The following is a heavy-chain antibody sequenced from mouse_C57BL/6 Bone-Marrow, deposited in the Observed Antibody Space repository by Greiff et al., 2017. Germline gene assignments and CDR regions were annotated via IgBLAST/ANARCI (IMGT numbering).Heavy chain of an antibody. Sequence: VQLVESGAELARPGASVKLSCKASGYTFTSYGISWVKQRTGQGLEWIGEIYPRSGNTYYNEKFKGKATLTADKSSSTAYMELRSLTSEDSAVYVCAIRGYYGSSYAMDYWGQGTSVTVSS. CDR3: AIRGYYGSSYAMDY. CDR2: IYPRSGNT. J-gene: IGHJ4*01. CDR1: GYTFTSYG. D-gene: IGHD1-1*01. V-gene: IGHV1-81*01.